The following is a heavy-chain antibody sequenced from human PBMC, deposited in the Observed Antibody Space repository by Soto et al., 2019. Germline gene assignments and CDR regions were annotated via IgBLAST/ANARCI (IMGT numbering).Heavy chain of an antibody. CDR1: GFTVSHAW. V-gene: IGHV3-15*01. Sequence: EVQLVESGGGLVKPGGSLRLSCAASGFTVSHAWMSWVRQAPGKGLEWVGRIKSKTDGGTTEYDAPVKGRFTISRGDSKNTLYLQMNSLKTDDTAVYYCTRYSYGASEYWGPGTLVNVSS. CDR2: IKSKTDGGTT. CDR3: TRYSYGASEY. D-gene: IGHD5-18*01. J-gene: IGHJ4*02.